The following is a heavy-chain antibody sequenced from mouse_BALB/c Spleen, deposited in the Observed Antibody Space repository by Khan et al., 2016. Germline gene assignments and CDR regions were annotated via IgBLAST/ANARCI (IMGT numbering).Heavy chain of an antibody. J-gene: IGHJ2*01. CDR3: ARVTGVFDY. V-gene: IGHV1-80*01. CDR1: GYAFSSFW. CDR2: IYPGDGDT. D-gene: IGHD2-12*01. Sequence: QVQLQQSGAELVRPGSSVKISCKASGYAFSSFWMNWVKQRPGQGLEWIGQIYPGDGDTNYNGKFKGKATVTADTSSSTAYMQLSSLTSEVSAVYFCARVTGVFDYWGQGTTLTVSS.